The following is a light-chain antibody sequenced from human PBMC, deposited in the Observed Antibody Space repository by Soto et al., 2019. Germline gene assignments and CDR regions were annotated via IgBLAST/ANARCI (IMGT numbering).Light chain of an antibody. CDR2: QVS. CDR3: MQRTHVPIT. V-gene: IGKV2-30*02. CDR1: RSLVHSDGNIY. Sequence: DVVLTQSPLSLSVTLGQPASISCGSSRSLVHSDGNIYLIWFQQRPGQSPRRLIYQVSNRDSGVPDRFSGSGSVTDFTLKISRVEAEDVGVYYCMQRTHVPITFGQGTRLEIK. J-gene: IGKJ5*01.